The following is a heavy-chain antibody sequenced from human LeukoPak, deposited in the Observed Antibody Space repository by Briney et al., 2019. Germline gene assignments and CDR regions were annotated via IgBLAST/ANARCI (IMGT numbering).Heavy chain of an antibody. CDR1: GFTFSGYW. V-gene: IGHV3-74*01. J-gene: IGHJ4*02. CDR3: VRDLILVWTPGDDFDF. D-gene: IGHD3-16*01. Sequence: GGSLRLSCAASGFTFSGYWMHLVRQAPGKGLEWVSRINEDASIITYADSVKGRFIISRDNTKNSLYLQMNSLRAEDTAVYYCVRDLILVWTPGDDFDFWGQGTLVTVSS. CDR2: INEDASII.